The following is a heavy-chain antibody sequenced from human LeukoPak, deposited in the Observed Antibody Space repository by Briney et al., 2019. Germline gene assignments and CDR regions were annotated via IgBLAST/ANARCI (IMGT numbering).Heavy chain of an antibody. D-gene: IGHD3-22*01. CDR1: GFTFSSYA. J-gene: IGHJ4*02. CDR2: ISGSGGST. V-gene: IGHV3-23*01. CDR3: ARGLRTYYYDSSGYYALDY. Sequence: GSLRLSCAASGFTFSSYAMSLVRQAPGKGLEWVSAISGSGGSTYYADSVKGRFTISRDNSKNTLYLQMNSLRAEDTAVYYCARGLRTYYYDSSGYYALDYWGQGTLVTVSS.